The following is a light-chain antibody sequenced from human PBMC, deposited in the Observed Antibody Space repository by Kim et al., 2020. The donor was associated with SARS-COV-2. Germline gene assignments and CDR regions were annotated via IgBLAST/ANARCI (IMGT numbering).Light chain of an antibody. J-gene: IGKJ3*01. CDR1: QSISSW. V-gene: IGKV1-5*03. Sequence: ASVGDRVTITCRASQSISSWLAWYQQKPGKAPKLLIYNASSLESGVPSRFSGSGSGTEFTLTISSLQPDDFATYYCQQYNSYPFTFGPGTKVDIK. CDR3: QQYNSYPFT. CDR2: NAS.